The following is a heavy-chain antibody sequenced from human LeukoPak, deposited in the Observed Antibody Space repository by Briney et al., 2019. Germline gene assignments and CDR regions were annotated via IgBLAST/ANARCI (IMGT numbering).Heavy chain of an antibody. D-gene: IGHD6-13*01. V-gene: IGHV4-34*01. CDR1: GGFFSGYY. J-gene: IGHJ4*02. Sequence: SETLSLTCAVYGGFFSGYYCSWIRQPPGKGLEWIGEINQSGSTNYNPSLKSRVNISVDTSKNQFSLKLSSVTAADTAVYYCARRRAAAGPDYWGQGTLVTVSS. CDR3: ARRRAAAGPDY. CDR2: INQSGST.